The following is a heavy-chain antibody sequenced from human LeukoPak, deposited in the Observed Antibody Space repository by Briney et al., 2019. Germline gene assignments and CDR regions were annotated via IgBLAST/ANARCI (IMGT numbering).Heavy chain of an antibody. D-gene: IGHD1-14*01. J-gene: IGHJ3*02. CDR3: ARDPGRREKAFDI. V-gene: IGHV3-21*01. Sequence: GGSLRLSCAASGFTFSNYWMSWVRQAPGKGLEWVSSINSSSTYIYSADSVKGRFTISRDNAKNSLYLQMNSLRAEDTAVYYCARDPGRREKAFDIWGQGTMVTVSS. CDR2: INSSSTYI. CDR1: GFTFSNYW.